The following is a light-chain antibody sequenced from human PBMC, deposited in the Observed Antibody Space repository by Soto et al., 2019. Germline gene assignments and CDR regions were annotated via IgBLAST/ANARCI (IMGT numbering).Light chain of an antibody. V-gene: IGKV3-11*01. Sequence: EIVLTQSPATLSLSPGERATLSCRASQSVSSYLAWSQQKPGKAPRLLIYDASNSAHDIPARFSGSGSGTDFTLTISNLEPDDFAIYYCQQRSNWPLTFGGGTKVEIK. J-gene: IGKJ4*01. CDR3: QQRSNWPLT. CDR2: DAS. CDR1: QSVSSY.